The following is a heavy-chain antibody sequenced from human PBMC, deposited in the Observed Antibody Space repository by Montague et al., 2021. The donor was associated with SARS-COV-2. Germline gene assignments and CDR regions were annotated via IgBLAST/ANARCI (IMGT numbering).Heavy chain of an antibody. CDR1: GFSLSTSGMC. J-gene: IGHJ4*02. Sequence: PALVKPTQTLTLTCTFSGFSLSTSGMCVSWIRQPPGKALEWLALXDWDDGKYYSTSLKTRLTTSKDTSKNQVVLTMTNMDPVDTATYYCARSHYDILTGYYTVFDYWGQGTLVTVSS. V-gene: IGHV2-70*01. CDR3: ARSHYDILTGYYTVFDY. D-gene: IGHD3-9*01. CDR2: XDWDDGK.